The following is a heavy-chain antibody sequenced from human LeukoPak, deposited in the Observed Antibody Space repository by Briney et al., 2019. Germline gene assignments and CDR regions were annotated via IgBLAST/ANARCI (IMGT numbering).Heavy chain of an antibody. CDR1: GFTFSSYA. CDR3: AKAVRYFDWLLSTPFDY. CDR2: ISGSGGST. V-gene: IGHV3-23*01. D-gene: IGHD3-9*01. J-gene: IGHJ4*02. Sequence: PGGSLRLSCAAPGFTFSSYAMSWVRQAPGKGLEWVSAISGSGGSTYYADSVKGRFTISRDNSKNTLYLQMNSLRAEDTAVYYCAKAVRYFDWLLSTPFDYWGQGTLVTVSS.